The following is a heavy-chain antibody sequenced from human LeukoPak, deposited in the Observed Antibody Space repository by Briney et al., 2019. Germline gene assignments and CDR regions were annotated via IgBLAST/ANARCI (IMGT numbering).Heavy chain of an antibody. V-gene: IGHV1-18*01. CDR1: GYTFTNYG. D-gene: IGHD1-26*01. CDR2: ISAYNGNT. Sequence: ASVKVSCTASGYTFTNYGISWVRQAPGQGLEWMGWISAYNGNTNYAQKLQGRVTMSTDTSTSTAYVELRSLRSDDTAVYYCARDKMGATKGVDYWGQGTLVTVSS. CDR3: ARDKMGATKGVDY. J-gene: IGHJ4*02.